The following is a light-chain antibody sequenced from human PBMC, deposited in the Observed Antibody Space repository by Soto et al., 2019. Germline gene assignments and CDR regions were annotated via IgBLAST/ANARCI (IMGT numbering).Light chain of an antibody. CDR1: QSVSSN. CDR3: QQYNNWPPWT. J-gene: IGKJ1*01. CDR2: GAS. V-gene: IGKV3-15*01. Sequence: EIVMTQSPATLSVCPRERATLSCRASQSVSSNLAWYQQKPGQAPRLLIYGASTRATGIPARFSGSGSGTEFTLTISSLQSEDFAVYYCQQYNNWPPWTFGQGTKVEIK.